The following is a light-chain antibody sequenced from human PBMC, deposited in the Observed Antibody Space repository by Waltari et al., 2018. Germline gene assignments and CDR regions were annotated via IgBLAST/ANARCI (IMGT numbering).Light chain of an antibody. Sequence: NFMLTQPHSVSESPGKTVTISCTRSSGSIASNYVQWFRQRPGSAPTTLIYEDNQRPSGVPDRFSGSVDSSSNSASLTVSGLKPEDEADYYCQSYDSSSPHVVFGGGTKLTVL. J-gene: IGLJ2*01. CDR1: SGSIASNY. CDR3: QSYDSSSPHVV. CDR2: EDN. V-gene: IGLV6-57*03.